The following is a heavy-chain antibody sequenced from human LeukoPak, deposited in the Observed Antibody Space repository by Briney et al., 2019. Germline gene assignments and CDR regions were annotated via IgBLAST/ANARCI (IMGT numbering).Heavy chain of an antibody. J-gene: IGHJ4*02. Sequence: PGGSLRLSCAASGFTFSDYYMSWIRQAPGKGLEWVSYISSSGSTIYYADSVKGRFTISRDNAKNSLYLQMNSLRAGDTAVYYCACYYYDSSGYFQLDYWGQGTLVTVSS. CDR1: GFTFSDYY. CDR2: ISSSGSTI. D-gene: IGHD3-22*01. CDR3: ACYYYDSSGYFQLDY. V-gene: IGHV3-11*04.